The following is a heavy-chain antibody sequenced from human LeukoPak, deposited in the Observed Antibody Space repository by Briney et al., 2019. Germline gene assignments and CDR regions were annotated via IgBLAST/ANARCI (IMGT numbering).Heavy chain of an antibody. CDR2: FDPEDGET. CDR3: ATGSSGPYYDILTGYYKSHRGLDY. V-gene: IGHV1-24*01. Sequence: ASVKVSCKVSGYTLTELSMHWVRQAPGKGLEWMGGFDPEDGETIYAQKFQGRVTMTEDTSTDTAYMELSSLRSEDTAVYYCATGSSGPYYDILTGYYKSHRGLDYWDQGTLVTVSS. J-gene: IGHJ4*02. CDR1: GYTLTELS. D-gene: IGHD3-9*01.